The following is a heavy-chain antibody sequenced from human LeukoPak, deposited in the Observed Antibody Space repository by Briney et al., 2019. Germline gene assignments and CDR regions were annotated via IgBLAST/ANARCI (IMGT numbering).Heavy chain of an antibody. Sequence: GASVKVSCMTSGYTFNDYYLHWVRQAPGQGLEWMGWINPNSGRTNYPPKFRGRVTLTTDTSISTAYMEMNSLISVDTALYYCARDSSDVLTGYYHFWGQGTLVTVPS. CDR1: GYTFNDYY. CDR3: ARDSSDVLTGYYHF. CDR2: INPNSGRT. D-gene: IGHD3-9*01. V-gene: IGHV1-2*02. J-gene: IGHJ4*02.